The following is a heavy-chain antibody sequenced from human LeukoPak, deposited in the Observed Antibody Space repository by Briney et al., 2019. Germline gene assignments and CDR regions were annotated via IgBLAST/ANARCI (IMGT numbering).Heavy chain of an antibody. CDR3: ASGYFGGPLRNYYYYYGMDV. D-gene: IGHD3-16*01. Sequence: ASVKVSCKASGYTFTGYYMHWVRQAPGQGLEWMGWINPNSGGTNYAQTFQGRVTMTRDTSISTAYMELSRLRSDDTAVYYCASGYFGGPLRNYYYYYGMDVWGQGTTVTVSS. V-gene: IGHV1-2*02. CDR1: GYTFTGYY. CDR2: INPNSGGT. J-gene: IGHJ6*02.